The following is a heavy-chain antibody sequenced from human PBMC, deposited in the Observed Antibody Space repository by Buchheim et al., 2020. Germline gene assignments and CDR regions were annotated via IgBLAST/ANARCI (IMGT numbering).Heavy chain of an antibody. CDR1: GGSFSGYY. CDR2: INHSGST. CDR3: ARSITGGSGSYYNVGYYYYGMDV. J-gene: IGHJ6*02. V-gene: IGHV4-34*01. Sequence: QVQLQQWGAGLLKPSETLSLTCAVYGGSFSGYYWSWIRQPPGKGLEWIGEINHSGSTNYNPSLKSRVTISVDTSKNQFSLKLSSVTAADTAVYYCARSITGGSGSYYNVGYYYYGMDVWGQGTT. D-gene: IGHD3-10*01.